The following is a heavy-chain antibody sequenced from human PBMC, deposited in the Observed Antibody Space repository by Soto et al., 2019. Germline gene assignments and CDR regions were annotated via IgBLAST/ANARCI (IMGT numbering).Heavy chain of an antibody. Sequence: GEALKISCKGSGYSFAGYWITWVRQKPGKGLEWMGRIDPSDSQTYYSPSFRGHVTISVTKSITTVFLQWSSLRASDTAMYYCARQIYDSDTGPNFQYYFDSWGQGTPVTVSS. CDR2: IDPSDSQT. D-gene: IGHD3-22*01. CDR3: ARQIYDSDTGPNFQYYFDS. CDR1: GYSFAGYW. V-gene: IGHV5-10-1*01. J-gene: IGHJ4*02.